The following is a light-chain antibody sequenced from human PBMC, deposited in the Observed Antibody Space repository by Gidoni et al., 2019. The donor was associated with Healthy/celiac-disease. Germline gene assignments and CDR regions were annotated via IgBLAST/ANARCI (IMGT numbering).Light chain of an antibody. CDR2: DVS. V-gene: IGLV2-14*01. CDR1: SSDVGGYNY. Sequence: QSALTQPASVSGSHGQSITISCTGTSSDVGGYNYVSWYQQHPGKAPKLMIYDVSKRPSGVSNRFSGSKSGNTASLTISGLQAEDDADYYCSSYTSSSTDVFGTGTKVTVL. CDR3: SSYTSSSTDV. J-gene: IGLJ1*01.